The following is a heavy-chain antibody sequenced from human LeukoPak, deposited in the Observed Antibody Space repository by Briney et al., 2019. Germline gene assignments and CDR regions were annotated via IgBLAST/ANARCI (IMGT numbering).Heavy chain of an antibody. Sequence: GGSLRLSCATSGFTFSTYWMSWVRQAPGMGLEWVANIKQDGSEKYYVDSVKGRFTISRDNSKNTLYLQMNSLRAEDTAVYYCAKGIRRGYDSTNGYFQHWGQGTLVTVSS. CDR1: GFTFSTYW. D-gene: IGHD3-22*01. J-gene: IGHJ1*01. CDR3: AKGIRRGYDSTNGYFQH. CDR2: IKQDGSEK. V-gene: IGHV3-7*03.